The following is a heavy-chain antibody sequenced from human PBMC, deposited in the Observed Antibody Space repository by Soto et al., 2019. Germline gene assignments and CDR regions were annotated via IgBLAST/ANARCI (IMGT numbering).Heavy chain of an antibody. CDR2: ISAHNGNT. CDR3: ARGRYGDY. CDR1: GYDFTTYG. D-gene: IGHD1-1*01. Sequence: QVHLVQSGAEVKKSGASVKVSCKGSGYDFTTYGITWVRQAPGQGLEWMAWISAHNGNTDYAQKLQGRVTVTRDTSTSTAYMELRSPRSDDTAVYYCARGRYGDYWGQGALVTFSS. J-gene: IGHJ4*02. V-gene: IGHV1-18*01.